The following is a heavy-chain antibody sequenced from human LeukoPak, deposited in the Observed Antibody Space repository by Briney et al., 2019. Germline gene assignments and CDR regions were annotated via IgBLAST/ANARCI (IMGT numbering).Heavy chain of an antibody. Sequence: GGSLRLSCEASGFTFDDYGMHWVRQAPGKGLEWVSSISWNSASVGYVDSVKGRFTISRDNAKKTLYLQMNSLRAEDTALYYCAKDYGYSSSWYDYWGQGTLVTVSS. CDR2: ISWNSASV. V-gene: IGHV3-9*01. CDR1: GFTFDDYG. D-gene: IGHD6-13*01. J-gene: IGHJ4*02. CDR3: AKDYGYSSSWYDY.